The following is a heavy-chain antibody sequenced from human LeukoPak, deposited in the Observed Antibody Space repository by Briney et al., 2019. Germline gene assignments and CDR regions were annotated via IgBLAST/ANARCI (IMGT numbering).Heavy chain of an antibody. CDR1: GFTFSSYS. V-gene: IGHV3-48*01. J-gene: IGHJ6*02. Sequence: GGSLRLSCAASGFTFSSYSMNWVRQAPGKGLEWVSYIGSSSSTIYYADSVKGRFTISRDNSKNTLYLQMNSLRAEDTAVYYCAKDREALRYFDQGPYGMDVWGQGTTVTVSS. D-gene: IGHD3-9*01. CDR3: AKDREALRYFDQGPYGMDV. CDR2: IGSSSSTI.